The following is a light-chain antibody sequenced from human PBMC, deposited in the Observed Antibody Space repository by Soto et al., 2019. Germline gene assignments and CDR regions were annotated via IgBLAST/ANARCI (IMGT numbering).Light chain of an antibody. Sequence: DIQMTQSPSTLSASVGDRVTFTCRASQNVGVYLAWYQQKPGKAPKLLIYQTSSLEYGVPSRLSDSGSETQFTLAISSLQPEDFATYYGQQYYLYPPAFGRGTKVEI. CDR2: QTS. CDR1: QNVGVY. V-gene: IGKV1-5*03. CDR3: QQYYLYPPA. J-gene: IGKJ3*01.